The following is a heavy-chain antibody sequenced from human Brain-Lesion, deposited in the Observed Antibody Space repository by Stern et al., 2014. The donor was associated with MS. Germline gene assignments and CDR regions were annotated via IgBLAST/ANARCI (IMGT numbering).Heavy chain of an antibody. D-gene: IGHD3-10*01. V-gene: IGHV1-2*02. CDR1: GYTFTGYY. CDR2: SKPNSGGT. CDR3: ARGYYGSGRPQKGMDV. J-gene: IGHJ6*02. Sequence: VQLVESGAEVKKPGASVKVSCKASGYTFTGYYMYWVRQAPGQGLEWMGWSKPNSGGTHYAQKFQGRVTMTRDTSITTAYMELSRLRSDDTAVYYCARGYYGSGRPQKGMDVWGQGTTVTVSS.